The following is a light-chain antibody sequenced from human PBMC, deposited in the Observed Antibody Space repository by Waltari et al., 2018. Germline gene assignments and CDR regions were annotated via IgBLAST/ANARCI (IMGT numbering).Light chain of an antibody. Sequence: IVLTQSPATMSLSPGERDTLSCRASQSARSYLAWYQQKPVQAPRLLIYDASNRATGIPARFSGSGSGTDFTLTISSLEPEDFAVYYCQQRSNWPRTFGQGTKVEIK. V-gene: IGKV3-11*01. CDR3: QQRSNWPRT. J-gene: IGKJ1*01. CDR2: DAS. CDR1: QSARSY.